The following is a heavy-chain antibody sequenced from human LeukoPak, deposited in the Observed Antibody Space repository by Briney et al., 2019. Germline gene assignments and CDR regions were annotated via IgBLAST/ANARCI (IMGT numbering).Heavy chain of an antibody. V-gene: IGHV3-23*01. D-gene: IGHD6-25*01. CDR3: ARDRYSSAYGMDV. J-gene: IGHJ6*02. Sequence: PGGSLRLSCAASGFTFSSYAISWVPQAPGKGLEWVSAISGSGGSTYYADSVKGRFTISRDNSKNTLYLQMNSLRDEDTAVYYCARDRYSSAYGMDVWGQGTTVTVSS. CDR1: GFTFSSYA. CDR2: ISGSGGST.